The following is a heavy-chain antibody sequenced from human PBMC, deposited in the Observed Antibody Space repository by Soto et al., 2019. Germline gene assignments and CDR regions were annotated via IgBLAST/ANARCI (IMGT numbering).Heavy chain of an antibody. CDR2: IYWDDDQ. V-gene: IGHV2-5*02. CDR3: AHAGDYDLLSFDH. J-gene: IGHJ4*02. CDR1: GFSLTTTSMS. Sequence: QITLKESGPPLVRPAQTLTLTCAFSGFSLTTTSMSVAWIRQPPGNALEWLALIYWDDDQRYSPSLKDRLTISKDTSRSRVVLTISNMNPEDTGTYFCAHAGDYDLLSFDHWGPGTLVTVSS. D-gene: IGHD4-17*01.